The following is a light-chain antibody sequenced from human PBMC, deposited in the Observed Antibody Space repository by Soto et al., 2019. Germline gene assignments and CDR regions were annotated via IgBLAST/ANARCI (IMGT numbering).Light chain of an antibody. CDR3: QQGYTKSPLT. CDR2: GAS. CDR1: QSINIY. Sequence: DVRMKKSPSALSASVGDRVTITCRTSQSINIYLNWYQQKVGEPPRLLIFGASNLQSGVPSRFSGSGVGTHFTLTISSLQAEDFATYYCQQGYTKSPLTFAGGTKV. V-gene: IGKV1-39*01. J-gene: IGKJ4*01.